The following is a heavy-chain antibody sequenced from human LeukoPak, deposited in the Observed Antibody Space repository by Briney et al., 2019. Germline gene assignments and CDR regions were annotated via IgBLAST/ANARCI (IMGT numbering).Heavy chain of an antibody. J-gene: IGHJ4*02. V-gene: IGHV4-59*01. CDR1: GASISSYY. CDR3: ARALPPDY. CDR2: IYYSGST. Sequence: SETLSLTCTVSGASISSYYWNWIRQPPGKGLEWIGYIYYSGSTNYNPSLKSRVTISVDTSKNLFSLKLNSVTAADTAVYYCARALPPDYWGQGTLVTVSS.